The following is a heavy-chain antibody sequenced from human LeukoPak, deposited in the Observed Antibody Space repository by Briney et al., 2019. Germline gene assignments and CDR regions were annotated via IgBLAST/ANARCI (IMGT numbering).Heavy chain of an antibody. V-gene: IGHV3-23*01. Sequence: PGGSLRLSCAASGFTFSSYVMSWVRQAPGKGLEWVSAISGSGGSTYYADSVKGRFTISRDNSKNTLYLQMNSLRAEDTAVYYCAKVILRGKGYMDVWGKGTTVTVSS. CDR1: GFTFSSYV. J-gene: IGHJ6*03. D-gene: IGHD3-3*01. CDR2: ISGSGGST. CDR3: AKVILRGKGYMDV.